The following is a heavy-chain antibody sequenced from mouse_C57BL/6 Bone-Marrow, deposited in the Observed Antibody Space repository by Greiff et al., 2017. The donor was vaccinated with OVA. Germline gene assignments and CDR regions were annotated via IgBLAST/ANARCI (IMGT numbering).Heavy chain of an antibody. CDR2: INPNNGGT. CDR1: GYTFTDYN. Sequence: EVQLQESGPELVKPGASVKMSCKASGYTFTDYNMHWVKQSHGKSLEWIGYINPNNGGTSYNQKFKGKATLTVNKSSSTAYMELRSLTSEDSAVYYCARSSHYYGSYHYFDYWGQGTTLTVSS. D-gene: IGHD1-1*01. V-gene: IGHV1-22*01. J-gene: IGHJ2*01. CDR3: ARSSHYYGSYHYFDY.